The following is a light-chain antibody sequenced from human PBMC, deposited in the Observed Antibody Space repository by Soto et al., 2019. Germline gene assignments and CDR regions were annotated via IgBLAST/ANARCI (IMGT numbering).Light chain of an antibody. CDR2: GAS. Sequence: EIVMTQSPATLSVSPGERATLSCRASQSVRGNLAWYQQKPGQSPRLLIYGASSRATGIPARFSGSGSGTEFTLTIRSLQSEDFAVYYCQQYNNWPFITFGQGTQLEIK. J-gene: IGKJ5*01. CDR1: QSVRGN. CDR3: QQYNNWPFIT. V-gene: IGKV3-15*01.